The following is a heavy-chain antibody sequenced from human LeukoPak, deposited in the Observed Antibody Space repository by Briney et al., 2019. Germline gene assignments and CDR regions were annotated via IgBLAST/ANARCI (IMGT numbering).Heavy chain of an antibody. J-gene: IGHJ6*02. D-gene: IGHD3-3*01. V-gene: IGHV3-30*18. CDR1: GFTFSSYG. Sequence: GGSLRLSCAASGFTFSSYGMHWVRQAPGKGLELVAVISYDGSNKYYADSVKGRFTISRDNSKNTLYLQMNSLRAADTAVYYCAKDLAPPLLTDFWSGYGYSYGMDVWGQGTTVTVSS. CDR2: ISYDGSNK. CDR3: AKDLAPPLLTDFWSGYGYSYGMDV.